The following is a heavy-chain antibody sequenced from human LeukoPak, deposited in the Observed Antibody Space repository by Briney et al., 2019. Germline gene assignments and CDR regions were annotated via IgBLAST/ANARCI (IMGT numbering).Heavy chain of an antibody. Sequence: SSVKVSCKASGYTFTGYYMHWVRQAPGQGLEWMGWINPNSGGTNYAQKFQGRVTMTRDTSISTAYMELSRLRSDDTAVYYCARDNHDRRHYGDYVSWGQGTMVTVSS. V-gene: IGHV1-2*02. CDR1: GYTFTGYY. J-gene: IGHJ3*01. CDR3: ARDNHDRRHYGDYVS. CDR2: INPNSGGT. D-gene: IGHD4-17*01.